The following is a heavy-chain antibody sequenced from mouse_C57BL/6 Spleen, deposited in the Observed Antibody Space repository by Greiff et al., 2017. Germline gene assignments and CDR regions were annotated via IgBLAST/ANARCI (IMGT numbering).Heavy chain of an antibody. J-gene: IGHJ2*01. V-gene: IGHV1-69*01. CDR2: IDPSDSYT. Sequence: VQLQQSGAELVMPGASVKLSCKASGYTFTSYWMHWVKQRPGQGLEWIGEIDPSDSYTNYNQKFKGKSTLTVDKSSSTAYMQLSSLTSEDSAVYYCARLGPHFDYWGQGTTLTVSS. CDR3: ARLGPHFDY. CDR1: GYTFTSYW. D-gene: IGHD4-1*01.